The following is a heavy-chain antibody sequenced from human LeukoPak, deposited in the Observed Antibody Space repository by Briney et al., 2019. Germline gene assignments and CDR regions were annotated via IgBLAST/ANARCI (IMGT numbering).Heavy chain of an antibody. CDR2: IYPGDSET. D-gene: IGHD2-2*01. CDR3: ARHFPGYCSSTSCSGFDP. J-gene: IGHJ5*02. V-gene: IGHV5-51*01. Sequence: SGESLKISCKGSGYSFTSYWIGWVRQMPGKGLEWMGIIYPGDSETRYSPSFQGQVTISADKSISTAYLQWSSLKASDTAMYYCARHFPGYCSSTSCSGFDPWGQGTLVTVSS. CDR1: GYSFTSYW.